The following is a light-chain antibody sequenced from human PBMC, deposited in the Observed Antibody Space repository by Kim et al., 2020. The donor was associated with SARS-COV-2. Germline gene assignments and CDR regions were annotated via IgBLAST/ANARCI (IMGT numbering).Light chain of an antibody. V-gene: IGKV1-9*01. J-gene: IGKJ1*01. Sequence: ASVGDRVTITCRASQGINNFLAWYQQKPGKAPNLLIYSASTLQSGVPSRFIGSGSGTEFTLTITRLQPEDFATYYCQQLNSYPRTFGQGTKVDIK. CDR1: QGINNF. CDR3: QQLNSYPRT. CDR2: SAS.